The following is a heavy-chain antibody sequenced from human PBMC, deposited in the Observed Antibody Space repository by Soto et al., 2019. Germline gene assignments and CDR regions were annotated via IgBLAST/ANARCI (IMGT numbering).Heavy chain of an antibody. CDR1: GGSVNSGNYY. CDR2: IYYSGST. D-gene: IGHD2-2*01. Sequence: ASETLSLTCFVSGGSVNSGNYYWSWIRQPPGKGLEWIGYIYYSGSTNYNSSPKSRVTISLDTSKNHFSLKLTSVTAADTAMYYCARDTLRGYCSGTSGNDAFDIWGQGTTVPVSS. V-gene: IGHV4-61*03. CDR3: ARDTLRGYCSGTSGNDAFDI. J-gene: IGHJ3*02.